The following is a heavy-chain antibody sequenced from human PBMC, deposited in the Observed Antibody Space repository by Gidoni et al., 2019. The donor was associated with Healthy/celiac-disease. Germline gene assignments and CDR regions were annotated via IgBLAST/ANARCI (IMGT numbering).Heavy chain of an antibody. V-gene: IGHV3-20*04. D-gene: IGHD3-10*01. J-gene: IGHJ4*02. Sequence: EVQLVESGGGVVRPGGSLRLSCAASGFTFEAYGMSWVRQAPGKGLEWVSGINWNGGSTGYADSVKGLFTISRDNAKNSLYLQMNSLRAEDTALYYCARVDYYGSGSYYNGVDYWGQGTLVTVSS. CDR2: INWNGGST. CDR3: ARVDYYGSGSYYNGVDY. CDR1: GFTFEAYG.